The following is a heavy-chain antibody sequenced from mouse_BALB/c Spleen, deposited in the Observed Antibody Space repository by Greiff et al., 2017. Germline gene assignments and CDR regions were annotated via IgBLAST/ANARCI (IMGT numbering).Heavy chain of an antibody. CDR1: GYTFTDYW. Sequence: QVQLQQSGAELVMPGASVKMSCKASGYTFTDYWMHWVKQRPGQGLEWIGAIDTSDSYTSYNQKFKGKATLTVDESSSTAYMQLSSLTSEDSAVYYCARGYGSSGWFAYWGQGTLVTVSA. CDR2: IDTSDSYT. D-gene: IGHD1-1*01. CDR3: ARGYGSSGWFAY. V-gene: IGHV1-69*01. J-gene: IGHJ3*01.